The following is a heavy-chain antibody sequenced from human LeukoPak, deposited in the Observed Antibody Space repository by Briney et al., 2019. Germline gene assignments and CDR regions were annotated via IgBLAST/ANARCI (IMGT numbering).Heavy chain of an antibody. J-gene: IGHJ4*02. V-gene: IGHV3-30*02. D-gene: IGHD3-22*01. CDR1: GFTFSSYG. CDR2: IRYDGSNK. Sequence: GGSLRLSCATSGFTFSSYGMPWVRQAPGKGLEWVAFIRYDGSNKYYADSVKGRFTISRDNSKNTLYLQMNSLRAEDTAVYYCAKPAGDYDSSGYLYFDYWGQGTLVTVSS. CDR3: AKPAGDYDSSGYLYFDY.